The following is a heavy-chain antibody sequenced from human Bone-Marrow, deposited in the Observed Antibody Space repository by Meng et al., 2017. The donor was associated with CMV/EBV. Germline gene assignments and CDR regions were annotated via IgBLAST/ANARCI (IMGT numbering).Heavy chain of an antibody. J-gene: IGHJ6*02. V-gene: IGHV3-21*01. D-gene: IGHD6-6*01. CDR1: GFTFSSYS. CDR2: ISSSSSYI. Sequence: GGSLRLSCAASGFTFSSYSMNWVRQAPGKGLEWVSSISSSSSYIYYADSVKGRFTISRDNAKNSLYLQVDSLSAEDTAVYYCARADSSSMFYYYYGMDVWGQGTTVTVSS. CDR3: ARADSSSMFYYYYGMDV.